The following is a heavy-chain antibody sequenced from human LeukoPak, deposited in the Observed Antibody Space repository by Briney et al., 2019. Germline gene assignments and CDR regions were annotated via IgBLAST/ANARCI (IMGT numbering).Heavy chain of an antibody. CDR2: IRGISSHI. J-gene: IGHJ4*02. CDR3: GRAFPPLRTSSAGDL. CDR1: GFTFSDYD. V-gene: IGHV3-21*01. Sequence: RGSLRLSCSASGFTFSDYDMTWVCQAPGKGLEWVSSIRGISSHIYYGDSVKGRFSISRDNAKNSLYLQMNSLGAEDTAVYYCGRAFPPLRTSSAGDLWGQGTLVTVSS. D-gene: IGHD3-16*01.